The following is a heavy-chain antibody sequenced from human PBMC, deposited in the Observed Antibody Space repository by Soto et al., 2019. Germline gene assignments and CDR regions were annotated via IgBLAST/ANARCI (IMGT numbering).Heavy chain of an antibody. D-gene: IGHD1-26*01. V-gene: IGHV3-7*04. CDR2: INQDGTQK. CDR3: SGGVGDAV. Sequence: EERLVESGGGLVQPGGSLRLSCAISGFTFRRDWMNWVRQAPGKGLEWVAHINQDGTQKYYVDSVKGRFTIFRDNAKNSRYLQMNRLRVEDTAVYYCSGGVGDAVWGQGTLVTVSS. J-gene: IGHJ4*02. CDR1: GFTFRRDW.